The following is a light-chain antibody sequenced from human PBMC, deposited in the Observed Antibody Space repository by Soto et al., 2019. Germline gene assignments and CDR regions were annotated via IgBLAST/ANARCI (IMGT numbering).Light chain of an antibody. CDR3: QQYNNGWT. CDR2: GAS. Sequence: EIVMTQSPATLSVSPGERATLSCRASQSVSINLAWYQQNPGQAPRLLIYGASTRATGIPARFSGSGSGTQFTLTISRLQAEDFAVYYCQQYNNGWTFGQGTKVEIQ. J-gene: IGKJ1*01. V-gene: IGKV3-15*01. CDR1: QSVSIN.